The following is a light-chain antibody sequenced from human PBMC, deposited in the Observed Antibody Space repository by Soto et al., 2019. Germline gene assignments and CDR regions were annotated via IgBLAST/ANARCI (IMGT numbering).Light chain of an antibody. CDR1: ESVSSSY. CDR2: DAS. Sequence: EMVLTQSPGTLSLSPGERATLSCRASESVSSSYLAWYQQRPGQAPRLLFYDASTRATGIPDRFSCSGSGRDFTLTISRLEPEDSAVYYCQQFGSSPITFGQGTRLEIK. CDR3: QQFGSSPIT. J-gene: IGKJ5*01. V-gene: IGKV3-20*01.